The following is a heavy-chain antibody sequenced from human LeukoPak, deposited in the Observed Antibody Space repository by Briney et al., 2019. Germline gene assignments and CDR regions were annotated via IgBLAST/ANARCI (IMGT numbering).Heavy chain of an antibody. CDR3: ARAHEGNLLNKWFDP. D-gene: IGHD3-16*01. V-gene: IGHV1-2*02. CDR1: GYTFTGYY. CDR2: INPNSGGT. J-gene: IGHJ5*02. Sequence: ASVKVSCKASGYTFTGYYMHWVRQAPGQGLEWMGWINPNSGGTNYAQKFQGRVTMTRDTSISTAYMELSSLRSDDTSVYYCARAHEGNLLNKWFDPWGQGTLVTVSS.